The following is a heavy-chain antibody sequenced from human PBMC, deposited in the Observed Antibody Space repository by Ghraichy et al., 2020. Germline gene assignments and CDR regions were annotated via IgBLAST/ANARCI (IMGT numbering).Heavy chain of an antibody. CDR2: ISGSGKST. CDR1: GFTFSTYA. V-gene: IGHV3-23*01. J-gene: IGHJ3*02. Sequence: GGSLRLSCTVSGFTFSTYAMSWVRQAPGKGLEWVSVISGSGKSTSYADSVTGRFTISRDNSMNGLYLQMNRLRVDDTAIYYCAKGLRYSSSYVAFHIWGQGTMVTVSS. D-gene: IGHD6-6*01. CDR3: AKGLRYSSSYVAFHI.